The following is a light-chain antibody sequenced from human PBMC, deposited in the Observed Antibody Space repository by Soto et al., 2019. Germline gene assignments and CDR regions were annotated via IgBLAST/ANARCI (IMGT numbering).Light chain of an antibody. CDR2: GAS. CDR1: QSVSSTY. V-gene: IGKV3-20*01. J-gene: IGKJ4*01. CDR3: QQYDSSPT. Sequence: EIVLTQSPGTLSLSPGERGTLSCRASQSVSSTYLAWYQQKPGQAPRLLIYGASSRATGIPDRFSGSGSGTDFTLTISRLEPEDFAVYYCQQYDSSPTFGGGTKVEIK.